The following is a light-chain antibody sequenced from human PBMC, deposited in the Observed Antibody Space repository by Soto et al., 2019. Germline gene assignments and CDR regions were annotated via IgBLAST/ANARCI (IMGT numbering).Light chain of an antibody. Sequence: EIVLTQSPATLSLSPGERATLSCRASQSVSNSLAWYQQKPGQAPRLLIYDASNGATGIPARFSGSGSGTDFTLTISSLEPEDFAVYYCHQRSNWPLTFGGGTKVEIK. CDR2: DAS. CDR1: QSVSNS. J-gene: IGKJ4*01. V-gene: IGKV3-11*01. CDR3: HQRSNWPLT.